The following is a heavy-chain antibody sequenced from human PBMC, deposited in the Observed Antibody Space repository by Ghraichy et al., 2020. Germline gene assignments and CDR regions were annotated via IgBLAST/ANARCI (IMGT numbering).Heavy chain of an antibody. Sequence: SETLSLTCTVSGGSISSYYWSWIRQPPGKGLEWIGYIYYSGSTNYNPSLKSRVTISVDTSKNQFSLKLSSVTAADTAVYYCARDVSVIAVAGTHPYDAFDIWGQGTMVTVSS. CDR1: GGSISSYY. J-gene: IGHJ3*02. D-gene: IGHD6-19*01. CDR3: ARDVSVIAVAGTHPYDAFDI. CDR2: IYYSGST. V-gene: IGHV4-59*01.